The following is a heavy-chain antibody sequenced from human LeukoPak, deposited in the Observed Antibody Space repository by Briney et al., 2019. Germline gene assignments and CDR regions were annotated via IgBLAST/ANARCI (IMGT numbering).Heavy chain of an antibody. J-gene: IGHJ4*02. D-gene: IGHD2-15*01. CDR3: AREFPYCSGGSCYPTFDY. CDR1: GGTFSSYA. Sequence: SVKVSCKASGGTFSSYAISWVRQAPGQGLEWMGGIIPIFGTANYAQKFQGRVTITADESTSTAYMELSSLRSEDTAVYYCAREFPYCSGGSCYPTFDYWGQGTLVTVSS. V-gene: IGHV1-69*13. CDR2: IIPIFGTA.